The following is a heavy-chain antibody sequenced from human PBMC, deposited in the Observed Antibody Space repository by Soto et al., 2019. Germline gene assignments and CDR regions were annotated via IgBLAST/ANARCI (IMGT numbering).Heavy chain of an antibody. Sequence: QVQLQESDAGLVKASQILSLTCTVSGGSVNSGAYYWTWIRQRPGKGLEWIGYIYYSGSTYYSPSLKRRLSISPDTSKNPFSLRLSSVTAADTATYYCARARLRAVYAFDIWGQGTMGTVSS. CDR1: GGSVNSGAYY. CDR3: ARARLRAVYAFDI. J-gene: IGHJ3*02. D-gene: IGHD5-12*01. V-gene: IGHV4-31*03. CDR2: IYYSGST.